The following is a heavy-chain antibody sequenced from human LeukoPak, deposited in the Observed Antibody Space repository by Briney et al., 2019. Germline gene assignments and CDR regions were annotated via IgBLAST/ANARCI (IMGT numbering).Heavy chain of an antibody. Sequence: SETLSLTCTVSGGSIRSYYWSWIRQPPGKGLEWIGYIYYSGSTNYNPSLKSRVTISVDTSKNQFSLKLSSVTAADTAVYYCARWGNYDSSGYYPDYWGQGTLVTVSS. V-gene: IGHV4-59*08. CDR1: GGSIRSYY. J-gene: IGHJ4*02. CDR2: IYYSGST. D-gene: IGHD3-22*01. CDR3: ARWGNYDSSGYYPDY.